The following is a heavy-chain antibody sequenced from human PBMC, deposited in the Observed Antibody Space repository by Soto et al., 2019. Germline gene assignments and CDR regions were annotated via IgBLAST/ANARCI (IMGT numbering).Heavy chain of an antibody. J-gene: IGHJ3*02. D-gene: IGHD4-17*01. CDR2: ILPLLGIA. V-gene: IGHV1-69*08. CDR1: GGTFSSYT. Sequence: QVQLVQSGAEVKKPGSSVKVSCKASGGTFSSYTISWVRQAPGQGLEWMGRILPLLGIANYAQKFQGRATITADKSKSTSYMELSSVRSEDTAVYYCARDQLDYCDLLKAFASWGQGTMVTVSS. CDR3: ARDQLDYCDLLKAFAS.